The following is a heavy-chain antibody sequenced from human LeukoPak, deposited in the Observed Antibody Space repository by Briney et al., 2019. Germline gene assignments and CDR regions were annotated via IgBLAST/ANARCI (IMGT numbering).Heavy chain of an antibody. CDR1: GFTFSTYV. Sequence: PGRSLRLCCAASGFTFSTYVMHWVRQAPGKGLEWVALISFDGSNKQYADSVKGRFTISRDNSKNTLYLQMNGLRPEDTAMYYCASLTTLDYWGHGTLVTVSS. CDR2: ISFDGSNK. V-gene: IGHV3-30*04. CDR3: ASLTTLDY. D-gene: IGHD2-15*01. J-gene: IGHJ4*01.